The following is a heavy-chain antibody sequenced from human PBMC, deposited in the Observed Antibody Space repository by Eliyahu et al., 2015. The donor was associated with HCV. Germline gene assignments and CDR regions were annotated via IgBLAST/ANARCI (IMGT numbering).Heavy chain of an antibody. V-gene: IGHV4-34*01. Sequence: QVQLQQWGAGLLKPSETLSLTCAVYGGSFSGYYWSWIRQPPGKGLEWIGEINHSGSTNYNPSLKSRVTISVDTSKNQFSLKLSSVTAADTAVYYCARVPGTMKNSYYGMDVWGQGTTVTVSS. CDR3: ARVPGTMKNSYYGMDV. CDR1: GGSFSGYY. D-gene: IGHD1-1*01. J-gene: IGHJ6*02. CDR2: INHSGST.